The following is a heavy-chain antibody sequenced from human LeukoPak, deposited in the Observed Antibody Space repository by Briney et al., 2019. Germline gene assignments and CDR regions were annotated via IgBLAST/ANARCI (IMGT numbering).Heavy chain of an antibody. CDR2: IIPILGIA. D-gene: IGHD6-19*01. CDR3: ARCSCGWYCAFDI. V-gene: IGHV1-69*04. Sequence: SVKVSCKASGGTFSSYAISWVRQAPGQGLEWMGRIIPILGIANYAQKFQGRVTITADKSTSTAYMELSSLRSEDTAVYYCARCSCGWYCAFDIWGQGTMVTVSS. CDR1: GGTFSSYA. J-gene: IGHJ3*02.